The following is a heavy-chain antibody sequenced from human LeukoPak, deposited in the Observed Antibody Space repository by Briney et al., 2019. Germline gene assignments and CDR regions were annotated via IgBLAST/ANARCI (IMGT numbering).Heavy chain of an antibody. CDR3: ARHTPGGDPLRFLSP. CDR2: IYYSGST. D-gene: IGHD3-3*01. V-gene: IGHV4-59*08. J-gene: IGHJ4*02. CDR1: GGSISSYY. Sequence: KPSETLSLTCTGSGGSISSYYWSLIRQPPGKGLEWIGYIYYSGSTNYNPSLKSRITISVDTSKNQFSLKLSSVTAADTAVYYCARHTPGGDPLRFLSPWGQGTLVTVSS.